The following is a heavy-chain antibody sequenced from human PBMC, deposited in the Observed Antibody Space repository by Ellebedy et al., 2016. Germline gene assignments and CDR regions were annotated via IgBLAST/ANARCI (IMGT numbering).Heavy chain of an antibody. CDR1: GFTFSDYH. J-gene: IGHJ4*02. Sequence: GGSLRLSXAASGFTFSDYHMTWIRQAPGKGLEWVSYIRSSSTDANYADSVKGRFTISRDNAKNSLYLQMNSLRVEDTAVYYCARTAKLADYWGQGTLVTVSS. V-gene: IGHV3-11*03. CDR2: IRSSSTDA. CDR3: ARTAKLADY.